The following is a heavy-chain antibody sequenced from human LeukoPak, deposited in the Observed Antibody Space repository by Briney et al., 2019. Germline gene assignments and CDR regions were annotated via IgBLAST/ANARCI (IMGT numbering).Heavy chain of an antibody. J-gene: IGHJ1*01. CDR3: ARHAQQGVARFQH. D-gene: IGHD1/OR15-1a*01. CDR1: GGSISSYY. Sequence: SETLSLTCTVSGGSISSYYWSWIRQPPGKGLEWIGYIYYSGSTNYNPSLKSRVTISVDTSKNQFSLKLSSVTAADTAVYYCARHAQQGVARFQHWGQGTLVTVSS. V-gene: IGHV4-59*08. CDR2: IYYSGST.